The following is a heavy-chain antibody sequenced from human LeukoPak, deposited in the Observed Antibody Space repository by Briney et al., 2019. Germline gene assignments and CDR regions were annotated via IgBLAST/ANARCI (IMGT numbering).Heavy chain of an antibody. J-gene: IGHJ5*02. D-gene: IGHD3-10*01. V-gene: IGHV1-69*04. Sequence: GASVKVSCKASGGTFSSYAISWVRQAPGQGLEWMGRIIPILGIANYAQKFQGRVTITADKSTSTAYMELSSLRSEDTAVYYCASSWFGELGLWFDPWGQGTLVTVSS. CDR1: GGTFSSYA. CDR3: ASSWFGELGLWFDP. CDR2: IIPILGIA.